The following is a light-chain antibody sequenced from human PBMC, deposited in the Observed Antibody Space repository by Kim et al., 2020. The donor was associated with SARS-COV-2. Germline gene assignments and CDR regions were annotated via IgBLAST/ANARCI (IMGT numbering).Light chain of an antibody. CDR2: QDS. V-gene: IGLV3-1*01. CDR1: KVGDKY. J-gene: IGLJ2*01. Sequence: VSPAQTASITCSGDKVGDKYACWYQQKPGQSPVLVIYQDSKRPSGIPERFSGSNSGNTATLTISGTQAMDEADYYCQAWDSSTVVFGGGTQLTVL. CDR3: QAWDSSTVV.